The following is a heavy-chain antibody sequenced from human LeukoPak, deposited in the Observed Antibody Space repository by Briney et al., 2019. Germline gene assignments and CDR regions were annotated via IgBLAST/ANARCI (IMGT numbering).Heavy chain of an antibody. V-gene: IGHV4-59*01. J-gene: IGHJ4*02. Sequence: SETLSPTCTVSGGSISSDYWSWIRQPPGKGLEWIGYIYYIGSTNYNPSLKSRITISVDTSKSHFSLKLSSVTAADTAVYYCVRVVGATGSSDYWGQGTLVTVSS. CDR2: IYYIGST. D-gene: IGHD1-26*01. CDR1: GGSISSDY. CDR3: VRVVGATGSSDY.